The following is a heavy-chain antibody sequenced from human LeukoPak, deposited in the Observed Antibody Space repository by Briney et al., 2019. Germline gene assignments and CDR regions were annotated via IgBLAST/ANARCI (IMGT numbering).Heavy chain of an antibody. D-gene: IGHD6-19*01. J-gene: IGHJ4*02. CDR3: ARGDSSGWYLGDY. CDR2: IYYSGST. Sequence: SETLSLTCTVSGGSISSGGYYWSWIRQHPGKGLEWIGYIYYSGSTYYNPPLKSRVTISVDTSKNQFSLKLSSVTAADTAVYYCARGDSSGWYLGDYWGQGTLVTVSS. V-gene: IGHV4-31*03. CDR1: GGSISSGGYY.